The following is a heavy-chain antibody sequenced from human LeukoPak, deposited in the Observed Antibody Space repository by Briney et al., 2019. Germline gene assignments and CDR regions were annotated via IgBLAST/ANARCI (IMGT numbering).Heavy chain of an antibody. CDR1: GGTFSSYA. CDR2: IIPIFGTA. D-gene: IGHD6-13*01. CDR3: ARVIAAAGKGWFDP. Sequence: ASVKVSCKASGGTFSSYAISWVRQSPGQGLKWMGGIIPIFGTANYAQKFQGRVTITADESTSTAYMELSSLRSEDTAVYYCARVIAAAGKGWFDPWGQGTLVTVSS. J-gene: IGHJ5*02. V-gene: IGHV1-69*01.